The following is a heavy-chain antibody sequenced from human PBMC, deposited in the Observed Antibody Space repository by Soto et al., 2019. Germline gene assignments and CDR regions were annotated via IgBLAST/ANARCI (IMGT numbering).Heavy chain of an antibody. D-gene: IGHD6-13*01. CDR3: ARGGSSWSAEYYQH. V-gene: IGHV1-18*01. J-gene: IGHJ1*01. CDR2: ISGYNGNT. CDR1: GYTFSNYG. Sequence: QVQLVQSGGEVKKPGASVKVSCKASGYTFSNYGINWVRQAPGHGPEWMGWISGYNGNTNYAQTLQGRVTMTTDTSTSTAYMELRSLRYDDTAVYYCARGGSSWSAEYYQHWGQGTLVIVSS.